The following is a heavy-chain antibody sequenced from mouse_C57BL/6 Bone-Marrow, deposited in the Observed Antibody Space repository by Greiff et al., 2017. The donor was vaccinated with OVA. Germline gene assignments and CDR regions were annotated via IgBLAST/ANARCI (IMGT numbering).Heavy chain of an antibody. V-gene: IGHV5-4*03. CDR3: ARKGYYFDY. J-gene: IGHJ2*01. CDR1: GFTFSSYA. CDR2: ISDGGSYT. Sequence: EVMLVESGGGLVKPGGSLKLSCAASGFTFSSYAMSWVRQTPEQRLEWVATISDGGSYTYYPDNVKGRFTISRDNAKNNLYLQMSHLKSEDTAMYYCARKGYYFDYWGQGTTLTVSS.